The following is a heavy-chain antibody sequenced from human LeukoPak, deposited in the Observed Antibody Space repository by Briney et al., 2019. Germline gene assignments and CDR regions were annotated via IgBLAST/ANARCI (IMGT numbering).Heavy chain of an antibody. J-gene: IGHJ3*02. CDR1: GFTFSSYG. CDR3: ARDRRIAAADLDAFDI. CDR2: IWYDGSNK. D-gene: IGHD6-13*01. Sequence: GGSLRLSCAASGFTFSSYGMHWVRQAPGKGLEWVAVIWYDGSNKYYADSVKGRFTISRDNSKNTLYLQMNSLRAEDTAVYYCARDRRIAAADLDAFDIWGQGTMVTVSS. V-gene: IGHV3-33*08.